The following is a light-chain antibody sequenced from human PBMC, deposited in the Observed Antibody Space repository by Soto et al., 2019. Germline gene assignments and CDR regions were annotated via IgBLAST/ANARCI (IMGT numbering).Light chain of an antibody. J-gene: IGKJ5*01. CDR2: DAS. V-gene: IGKV3-11*01. CDR1: QSVSSY. CDR3: QQRSNWPSIT. Sequence: EIVMTQSPATLSVSPGERVTLSCRASQSVSSYLAWYQQKPGQAPRLLIYDASNRATGIPARFSGSGSGTDFTLTINSLEPEDFAVYYCQQRSNWPSITFGQGTRLEIK.